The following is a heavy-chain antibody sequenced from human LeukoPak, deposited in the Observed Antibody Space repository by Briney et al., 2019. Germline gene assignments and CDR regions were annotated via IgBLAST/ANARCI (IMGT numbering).Heavy chain of an antibody. CDR3: TTDEDWNYARKDV. CDR2: TVSEIDGGTT. D-gene: IGHD1-7*01. J-gene: IGHJ6*02. Sequence: GGSLRLSCAASGFTFNYAWMSWVRQVPGKGLEWVGQTVSEIDGGTTDYAAPVKGRFTISRDDSKSTLYLQMNSLKIEDTAVYYCTTDEDWNYARKDVWGQGATVTVSS. V-gene: IGHV3-15*04. CDR1: GFTFNYAW.